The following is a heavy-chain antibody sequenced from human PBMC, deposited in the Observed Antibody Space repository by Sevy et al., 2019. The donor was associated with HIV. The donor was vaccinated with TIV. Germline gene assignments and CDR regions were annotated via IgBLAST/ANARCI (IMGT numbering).Heavy chain of an antibody. Sequence: SETLSLTCTVSGGSISSYYWSWIRQPPGKELEWIGYICYTGSTNYNPSLKSRVTISVDTSKNQFSLKLTSVTAADTAVYFCARHVSVNGGIDYWGQGTLVTVSS. J-gene: IGHJ4*02. D-gene: IGHD1-1*01. CDR3: ARHVSVNGGIDY. V-gene: IGHV4-59*08. CDR1: GGSISSYY. CDR2: ICYTGST.